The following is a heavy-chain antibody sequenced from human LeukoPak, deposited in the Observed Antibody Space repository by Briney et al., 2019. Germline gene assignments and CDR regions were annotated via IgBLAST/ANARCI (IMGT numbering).Heavy chain of an antibody. CDR1: GFIFSTYN. D-gene: IGHD6-13*01. Sequence: GGSLRLSCAASGFIFSTYNINWVRQAPGKGLEWVSYISSSSSTIYYADSVKGRFTISRDNAKNSLYLQMNSLRAEDTAVYYCAKLLAAAGTGKDYWGLGTLVTVSS. CDR2: ISSSSSTI. CDR3: AKLLAAAGTGKDY. J-gene: IGHJ4*02. V-gene: IGHV3-48*01.